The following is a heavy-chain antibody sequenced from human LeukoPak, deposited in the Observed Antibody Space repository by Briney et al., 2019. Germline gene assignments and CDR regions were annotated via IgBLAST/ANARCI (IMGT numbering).Heavy chain of an antibody. Sequence: GESLKISCKGSGYSFTNYCIVWLRQMPGKGLEWMGIIYPSDSDTRYSPSFQGQVTISADKSISTPYLQWSSLKASDTAMYYCARNYYDSSGYYYVALGSFDYWGQGTLVTVSS. D-gene: IGHD3-22*01. CDR1: GYSFTNYC. V-gene: IGHV5-51*01. J-gene: IGHJ4*02. CDR2: IYPSDSDT. CDR3: ARNYYDSSGYYYVALGSFDY.